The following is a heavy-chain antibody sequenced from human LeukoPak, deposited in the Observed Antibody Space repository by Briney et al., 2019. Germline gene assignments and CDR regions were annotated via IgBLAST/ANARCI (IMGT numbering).Heavy chain of an antibody. Sequence: GGSLRLFCSASGLIFSTYAMQWVRQAPGKGLEYVSGIGANGGSTYYADSVKGRFIISRDDSKNTLYLQMSSLRTDDTALYYCVSLTPHNDYWGQGTLVTVSS. D-gene: IGHD3-9*01. J-gene: IGHJ4*02. CDR1: GLIFSTYA. V-gene: IGHV3-64D*08. CDR3: VSLTPHNDY. CDR2: IGANGGST.